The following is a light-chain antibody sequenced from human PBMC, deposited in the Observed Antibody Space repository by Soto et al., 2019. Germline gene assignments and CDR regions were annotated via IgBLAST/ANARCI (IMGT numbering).Light chain of an antibody. CDR1: QSVSSY. CDR2: DAS. J-gene: IGKJ1*01. CDR3: QQRSNWPPWT. V-gene: IGKV3-11*01. Sequence: EIVLTQSPATLSLSPGERATLSCRASQSVSSYLAWYQQKPGQAPRLLIYDASNRATGIPARFSGSRSGTDFTLTISSLEPEDFEVYYCQQRSNWPPWTFGQGTKLEIK.